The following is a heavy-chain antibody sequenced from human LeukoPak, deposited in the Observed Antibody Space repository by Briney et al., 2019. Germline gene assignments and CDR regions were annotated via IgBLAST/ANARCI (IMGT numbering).Heavy chain of an antibody. J-gene: IGHJ6*04. CDR1: GFTFSSYV. CDR2: ISDNGVTR. CDR3: AKAPAPYYYYYGMDV. V-gene: IGHV3-23*01. Sequence: GGSLRLSCAASGFTFSSYVMNWVRQAPGKGLEWVSSISDNGVTRYYADSVKGRFTISRDHSDNTVYLQMNSLRAEDTAIYYCAKAPAPYYYYYGMDVWGEGTAVTVSS.